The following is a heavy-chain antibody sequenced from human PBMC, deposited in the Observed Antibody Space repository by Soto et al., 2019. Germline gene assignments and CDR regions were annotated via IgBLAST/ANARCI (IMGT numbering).Heavy chain of an antibody. Sequence: PSETLSLTCAVYGGSFSGYYWSWIRQPPGKGLEWIGEISHSGSTNYNPSLKSRVTISVDTSKNQFSLKLSSVTAADTAVYYCAARFETNWFDPWGQGTLVTVSS. CDR2: ISHSGST. J-gene: IGHJ5*02. V-gene: IGHV4-34*01. D-gene: IGHD3-3*01. CDR3: AARFETNWFDP. CDR1: GGSFSGYY.